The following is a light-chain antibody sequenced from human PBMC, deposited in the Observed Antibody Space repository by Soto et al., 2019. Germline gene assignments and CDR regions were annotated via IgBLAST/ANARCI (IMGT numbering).Light chain of an antibody. CDR1: NIGSKS. J-gene: IGLJ7*01. CDR2: YDS. Sequence: SYELTQPPSVSVAPGKTARITCGGNNIGSKSVHWNQQKPGQAPVLVIYYDSHRPSGIPERFSGSNSGNTATLTISRVEAWDEADYYCQVWDSSSDHAVFGGGTQLTV. CDR3: QVWDSSSDHAV. V-gene: IGLV3-21*04.